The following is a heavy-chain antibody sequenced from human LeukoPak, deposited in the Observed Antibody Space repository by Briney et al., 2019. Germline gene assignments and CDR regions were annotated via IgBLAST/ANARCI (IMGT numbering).Heavy chain of an antibody. CDR1: GYTFTAYY. CDR3: AIQPWGSGNNWYFDL. D-gene: IGHD7-27*01. CDR2: ISPNSGGT. V-gene: IGHV1-2*02. Sequence: ASVKVSCKDSGYTFTAYYIHWVRQAPRQGLEWMGWISPNSGGTDYAQKLQGRVTMTGDTSISTAYVELSSLTSDDTAVYYCAIQPWGSGNNWYFDLWGRGALVTVSS. J-gene: IGHJ2*01.